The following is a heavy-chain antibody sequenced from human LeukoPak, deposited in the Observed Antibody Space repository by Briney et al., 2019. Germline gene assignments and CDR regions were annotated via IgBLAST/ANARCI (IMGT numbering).Heavy chain of an antibody. CDR1: GGSISSTKW. J-gene: IGHJ6*02. V-gene: IGHV4-4*02. D-gene: IGHD6-19*01. CDR2: IYHSGST. Sequence: SGTLSLTCAVSGGSISSTKWWSWVRQPPGKGLEWIGEIYHSGSTNYNPSLKSRVTISVDKSKNQFSLNLTSVTAADTAVYYCAREHISGASSMDVWGQGTTVTVSS. CDR3: AREHISGASSMDV.